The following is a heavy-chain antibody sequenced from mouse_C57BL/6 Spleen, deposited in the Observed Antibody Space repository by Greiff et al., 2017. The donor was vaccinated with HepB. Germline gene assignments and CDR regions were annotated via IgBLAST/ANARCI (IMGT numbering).Heavy chain of an antibody. CDR2: IDPETGGT. Sequence: QVQLQQSGAELVRPGASVTLSCKASGYTFTDYEMHWVKQTTVHGLEWIGAIDPETGGTAYNQKFKGKAILTADKSSSTAYMELRSLTSEDSAVYYCTRRGYGSSYVGAMDYWGQGTSVTVSS. J-gene: IGHJ4*01. D-gene: IGHD1-1*01. CDR3: TRRGYGSSYVGAMDY. V-gene: IGHV1-15*01. CDR1: GYTFTDYE.